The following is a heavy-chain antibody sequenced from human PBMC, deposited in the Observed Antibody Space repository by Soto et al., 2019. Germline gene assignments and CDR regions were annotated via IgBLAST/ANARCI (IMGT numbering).Heavy chain of an antibody. D-gene: IGHD2-15*01. Sequence: QVQLVQSGAEVKKPGSSVKVSCKASGGTFSSYAISWVRQAPGQGLEWMGGIIPIFGTANYAQKFQGRVTLPAGESTRTAYMELNSLRSEDTAVSYCARVRSCSGGSCSYCCGMDVWGQGTTVTVSS. CDR3: ARVRSCSGGSCSYCCGMDV. CDR2: IIPIFGTA. V-gene: IGHV1-69*12. CDR1: GGTFSSYA. J-gene: IGHJ6*02.